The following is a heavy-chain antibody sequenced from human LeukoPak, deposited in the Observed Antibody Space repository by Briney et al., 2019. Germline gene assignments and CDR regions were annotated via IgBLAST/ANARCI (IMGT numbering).Heavy chain of an antibody. D-gene: IGHD2-15*01. CDR2: ISAYNGNT. Sequence: ASVKVSCKASGYTFTSYGISWVRQAPGQGLEWMGWISAYNGNTNYAQKLQGRVTMTTDTSTCTAYMELRSLRSDNTAVYYCARDLVSGSGYYYYYGMDVWGQGTTVTVSS. CDR3: ARDLVSGSGYYYYYGMDV. J-gene: IGHJ6*02. CDR1: GYTFTSYG. V-gene: IGHV1-18*01.